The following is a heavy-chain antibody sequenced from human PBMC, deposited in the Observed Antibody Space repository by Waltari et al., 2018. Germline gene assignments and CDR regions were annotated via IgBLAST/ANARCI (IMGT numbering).Heavy chain of an antibody. CDR1: GISVSSYA. Sequence: QVQLVESGGGVVQPGKSLTLSCEVSGISVSSYAMHWVRQAPGKGLEWVAVISFDGNNIYFADSVKGRFTINRDNSKNTLSVQMNSLTPEDTAIYDCARDGHSYFYGYWSDYWGQGPLVTVSS. CDR3: ARDGHSYFYGYWSDY. CDR2: ISFDGNNI. D-gene: IGHD5-18*01. V-gene: IGHV3-30*01. J-gene: IGHJ4*02.